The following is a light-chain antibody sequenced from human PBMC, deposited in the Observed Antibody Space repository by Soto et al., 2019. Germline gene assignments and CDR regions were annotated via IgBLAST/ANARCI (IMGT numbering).Light chain of an antibody. CDR1: QSVFSS. Sequence: EIVMTQSPATLSVSPGERVTLSCRASQSVFSSLAWYQQKPGQAPRLLIYGAATRATGIPARFSGSGSGTDFTLTISRLQSEDVAVYFCQQYHTWPAFGRGTRVEIK. CDR3: QQYHTWPA. V-gene: IGKV3-15*01. J-gene: IGKJ4*02. CDR2: GAA.